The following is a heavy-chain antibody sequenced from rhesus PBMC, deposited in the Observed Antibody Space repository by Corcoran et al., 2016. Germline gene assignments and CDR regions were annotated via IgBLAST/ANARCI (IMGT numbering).Heavy chain of an antibody. Sequence: QVTLKESGPALVKPTQTLTLTCTFSGFSLSTSGMGVGWIRQAPGQGREWLGRMYWDDDKYYSTSLKSRLTISKDTSKTQVVLTMTNMDPVDTATYYCARVRRRVYEDDYGYYYTKTFDYWGQGVLVTVSS. V-gene: IGHV2S1*01. CDR3: ARVRRRVYEDDYGYYYTKTFDY. D-gene: IGHD3-9*01. J-gene: IGHJ4*01. CDR1: GFSLSTSGMG. CDR2: MYWDDDK.